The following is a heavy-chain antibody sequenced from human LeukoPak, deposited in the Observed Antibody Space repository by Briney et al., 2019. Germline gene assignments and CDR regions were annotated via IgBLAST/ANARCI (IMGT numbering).Heavy chain of an antibody. J-gene: IGHJ4*02. CDR2: ISPNSGGT. CDR1: GYTFTGYY. Sequence: GASVKVSCKASGYTFTGYYMHWVRQAPGQGLEWMGWISPNSGGTNYAQKFQGRVTMTRDTSISTAYMELSRLRSDDTAVYYCGYDSSGYTLDYWGQGTLVTVSS. V-gene: IGHV1-2*02. CDR3: GYDSSGYTLDY. D-gene: IGHD3-22*01.